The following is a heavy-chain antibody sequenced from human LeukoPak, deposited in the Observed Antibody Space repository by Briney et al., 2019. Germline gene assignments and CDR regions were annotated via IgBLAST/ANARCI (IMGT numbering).Heavy chain of an antibody. V-gene: IGHV4-4*07. D-gene: IGHD3-22*01. Sequence: SETLSLTCTVSGGSTSSYYWSWIRRPAGKGLEWIGRVYTSGSTNYNSSLKSRVTISVDTSKNQFSLKLSSVTAADTAVYYCARDRTEYYYDSSGYYGYYYYGMDVWGQGTTVTVSS. CDR3: ARDRTEYYYDSSGYYGYYYYGMDV. J-gene: IGHJ6*02. CDR2: VYTSGST. CDR1: GGSTSSYY.